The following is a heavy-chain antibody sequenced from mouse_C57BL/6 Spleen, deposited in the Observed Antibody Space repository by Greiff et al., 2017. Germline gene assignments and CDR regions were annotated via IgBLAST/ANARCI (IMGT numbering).Heavy chain of an antibody. V-gene: IGHV14-2*01. CDR2: IDPEDGDT. Sequence: EVQLQQSGAELVKPGASVKLSCTASGYNFTDYCMHWVKQRTEQGLEWIGRIDPEDGDTKYAAKFQGKATITADTSSNTAYLQLSSLTSEDTAVYYGASDYGSSYSAMDYWGQGTSVTVSS. CDR1: GYNFTDYC. CDR3: ASDYGSSYSAMDY. D-gene: IGHD1-1*01. J-gene: IGHJ4*01.